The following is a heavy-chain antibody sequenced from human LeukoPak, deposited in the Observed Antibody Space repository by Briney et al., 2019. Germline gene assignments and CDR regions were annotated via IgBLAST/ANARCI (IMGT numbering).Heavy chain of an antibody. D-gene: IGHD4-23*01. CDR1: GGSIRSSNG. Sequence: SETLSLTCAVSGGSIRSSNGWSWLGQPPGKGLEFIGEIYQRGSTYYSPSLRRRVTISLDTSKTQLSLKLSSVTAADTALYYCARALLWSSDHAFDPWGPGTMVTVSS. V-gene: IGHV4-4*02. CDR3: ARALLWSSDHAFDP. CDR2: IYQRGST. J-gene: IGHJ3*01.